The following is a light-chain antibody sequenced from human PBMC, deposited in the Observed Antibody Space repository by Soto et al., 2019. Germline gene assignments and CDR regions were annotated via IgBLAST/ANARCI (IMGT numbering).Light chain of an antibody. Sequence: EIVMTQSPATLSVSPGGRATLSGRASQSISGTLAWYQQKPGQAPRLLIYGASTRAPTFPARLRGTGAGTDSTLNISSLQSEDFAVYYCQQYNNWPWTFGHGTKVDIK. CDR3: QQYNNWPWT. CDR1: QSISGT. CDR2: GAS. V-gene: IGKV3-15*01. J-gene: IGKJ1*01.